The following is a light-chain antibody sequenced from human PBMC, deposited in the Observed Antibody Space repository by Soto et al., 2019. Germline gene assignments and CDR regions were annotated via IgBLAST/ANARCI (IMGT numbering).Light chain of an antibody. V-gene: IGKV1-39*01. Sequence: DIQMTQSPSSLSASVGDRVTITCRASQSISSYLNWYQQKPGKAPKLLIYAASSLQSGVRSRFSGSESGTDFTLTISSLQPEDFATYYCQQSYSSPYTFGQGTKLEIK. CDR3: QQSYSSPYT. J-gene: IGKJ2*01. CDR2: AAS. CDR1: QSISSY.